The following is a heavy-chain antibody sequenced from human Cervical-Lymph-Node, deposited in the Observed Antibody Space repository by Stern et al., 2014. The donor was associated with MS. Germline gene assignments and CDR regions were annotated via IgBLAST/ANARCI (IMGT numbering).Heavy chain of an antibody. V-gene: IGHV1-2*06. CDR3: TIGKFCSTTSCYFTDL. D-gene: IGHD2-2*01. CDR1: GYSFRDYY. CDR2: INPYSGGT. J-gene: IGHJ5*02. Sequence: QVQLVQSGAEVKKPGASVKVSCKASGYSFRDYYIHWVRQAPGQGLEWMGRINPYSGGTNYAQKFQGRVTMTRDTSISTAYIELNRLRYDDTAVFYCTIGKFCSTTSCYFTDLWGQGTLVTVYS.